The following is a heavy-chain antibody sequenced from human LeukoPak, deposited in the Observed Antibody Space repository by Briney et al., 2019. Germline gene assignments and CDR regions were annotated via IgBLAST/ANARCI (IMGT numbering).Heavy chain of an antibody. J-gene: IGHJ4*02. D-gene: IGHD2/OR15-2a*01. CDR3: ARGPTRANSTDY. Sequence: GGSLRLSCAASGFTVSSNYMSWVRQAPGKGLEWVSVIYSGGSTYYADSVKGRFTISRDNAKNSLYLQMNSLRAEDTAVYYCARGPTRANSTDYWGQGALVTVSS. CDR1: GFTVSSNY. CDR2: IYSGGST. V-gene: IGHV3-53*01.